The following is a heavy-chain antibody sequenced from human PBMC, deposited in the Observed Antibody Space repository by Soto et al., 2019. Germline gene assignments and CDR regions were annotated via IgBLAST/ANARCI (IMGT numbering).Heavy chain of an antibody. CDR1: GGSISSGGYS. CDR3: ARVPPP. J-gene: IGHJ5*02. CDR2: IYHSGST. V-gene: IGHV4-30-2*01. Sequence: QLQLQESGSGLVKPSQTLSLTCAVSGGSISSGGYSWSWIRQPPGKGLEWIGYIYHSGSTYYNPSLKGRSTISVERSKTQFPRRLSSVTAADTAVYYCARVPPPWGQGTLVTVSS.